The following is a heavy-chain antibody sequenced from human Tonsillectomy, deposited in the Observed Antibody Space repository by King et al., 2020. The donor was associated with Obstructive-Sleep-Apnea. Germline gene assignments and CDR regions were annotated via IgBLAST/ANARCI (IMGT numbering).Heavy chain of an antibody. Sequence: VQLQESGPGLVKPSQTLSLTCTVSGGSISSGGYYWSWIRQHPGKGLEWIGYIYYSGSTYYNPSLKRRVTISVDTSKNQFSLKLSSVTAADTAVYYCARSLITMVRGVIIRGFDYWGQGTLVTVSS. J-gene: IGHJ4*02. V-gene: IGHV4-31*03. CDR2: IYYSGST. D-gene: IGHD3-10*01. CDR1: GGSISSGGYY. CDR3: ARSLITMVRGVIIRGFDY.